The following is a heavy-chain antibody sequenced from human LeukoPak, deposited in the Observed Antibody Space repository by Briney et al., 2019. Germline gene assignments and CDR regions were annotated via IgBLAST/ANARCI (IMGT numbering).Heavy chain of an antibody. V-gene: IGHV3-9*01. CDR2: ISWNSGSI. CDR1: GFTFDDYA. Sequence: GGSLRLSCAASGFTFDDYAMHWVRQAPGKGLEWVSGISWNSGSIGYADSAKGRFTISRDNAKNSLYLQMNSLRAEDTAVYYCARDPYGGKGDYWGQGTLVTVSS. J-gene: IGHJ4*02. D-gene: IGHD4-17*01. CDR3: ARDPYGGKGDY.